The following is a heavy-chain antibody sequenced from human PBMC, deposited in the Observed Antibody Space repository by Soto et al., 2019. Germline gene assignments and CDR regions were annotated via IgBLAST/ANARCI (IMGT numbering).Heavy chain of an antibody. J-gene: IGHJ4*02. Sequence: HPGGSLRLSCAASGFTFSSYGMHLVRQAPGKGLEWVALIWYDGSNKYYADSVKGRFTISRDNSKKTLYLQMNSLRAEDTAVYYCARDRLDDSSGYYSGFEYWGKGTLVTVSS. D-gene: IGHD3-22*01. CDR3: ARDRLDDSSGYYSGFEY. CDR1: GFTFSSYG. CDR2: IWYDGSNK. V-gene: IGHV3-33*01.